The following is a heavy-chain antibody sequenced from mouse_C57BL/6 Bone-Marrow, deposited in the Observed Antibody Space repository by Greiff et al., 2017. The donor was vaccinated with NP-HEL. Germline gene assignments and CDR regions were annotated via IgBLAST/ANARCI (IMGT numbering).Heavy chain of an antibody. CDR1: GYTFTSYW. CDR3: ARLYSNYVAWFAY. J-gene: IGHJ3*01. CDR2: IDPSDSYT. D-gene: IGHD2-5*01. Sequence: VQLQQPGAELVRPGTSVKLSCKASGYTFTSYWMHWVKQRPGQGLEWIGVIDPSDSYTNYNQKFKGKATLTVDTSSSTAYMQLSSLTSEDSAVYCCARLYSNYVAWFAYWGQGTLVTVSA. V-gene: IGHV1-59*01.